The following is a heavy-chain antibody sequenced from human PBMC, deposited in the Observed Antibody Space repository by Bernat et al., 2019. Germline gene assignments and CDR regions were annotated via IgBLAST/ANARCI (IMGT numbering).Heavy chain of an antibody. CDR2: ISYDGSNK. D-gene: IGHD3-9*01. CDR1: GFTFSNYA. J-gene: IGHJ4*02. V-gene: IGHV3-30-3*01. Sequence: QVQLVEFGGGVVQPGRSLRLSCAASGFTFSNYAMHWVRQAPGKGLEWVAVISYDGSNKYYADSVKGRFTISRDNSKNTLYLQMNSLRAEDTAVYYCAREDDTLDYWGQGTLVTVSS. CDR3: AREDDTLDY.